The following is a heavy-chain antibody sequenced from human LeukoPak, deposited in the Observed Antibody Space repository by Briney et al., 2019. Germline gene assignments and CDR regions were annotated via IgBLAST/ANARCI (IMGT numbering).Heavy chain of an antibody. CDR1: GFTFSTYN. V-gene: IGHV3-21*01. Sequence: TGGSLRLSCAASGFTFSTYNMNWVRQAPGKGLEWVSSISSSSSYIYYADSVKGRFTISRDNAKNSLYLQMNSLRAEDTAVYYCARDSRRDGYNYDYWGQGVLVTVSS. J-gene: IGHJ4*02. CDR2: ISSSSSYI. CDR3: ARDSRRDGYNYDY. D-gene: IGHD5-24*01.